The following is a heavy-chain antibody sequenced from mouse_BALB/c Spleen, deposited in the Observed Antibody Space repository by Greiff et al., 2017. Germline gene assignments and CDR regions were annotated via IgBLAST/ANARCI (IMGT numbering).Heavy chain of an antibody. CDR2: IWAGGST. Sequence: VMLVESGPGLVAPSQSLSITCTVSGFSLTSYGVHWVRQPPGKGLEWLGVIWAGGSTNYNSALMSRLSISKDNSKSQVFLKMNSLQTDDTAMNYCATWVLDYWGQGTTLTVSS. CDR1: GFSLTSYG. CDR3: ATWVLDY. D-gene: IGHD4-1*01. J-gene: IGHJ2*01. V-gene: IGHV2-9*02.